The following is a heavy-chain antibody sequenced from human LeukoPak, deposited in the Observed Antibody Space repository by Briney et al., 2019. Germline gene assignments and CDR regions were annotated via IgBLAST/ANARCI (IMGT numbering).Heavy chain of an antibody. CDR3: ARPGHSYYYMDV. Sequence: SETLSLTCTVSGGSISGYYWGWIRQPPGKGLEWIGTIYYSGTTYYNPSLKSRVTISADTSKNHFSLKLSSVTAADTAVYYCARPGHSYYYMDVWGKGTTVTVSS. V-gene: IGHV4-39*02. CDR2: IYYSGTT. D-gene: IGHD1-1*01. CDR1: GGSISGYY. J-gene: IGHJ6*03.